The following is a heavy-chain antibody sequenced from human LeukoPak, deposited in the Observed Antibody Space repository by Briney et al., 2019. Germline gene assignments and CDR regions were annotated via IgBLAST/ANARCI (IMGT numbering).Heavy chain of an antibody. CDR3: ARDHSSGLYYFDY. D-gene: IGHD6-19*01. Sequence: SVKVSCKASGGTFSSYAISWVRQAPGQGLEWMGGIIPIFGTANYAQKFQGRVTIIADESTSTAYMELSSLRSEDTAVYYCARDHSSGLYYFDYWGQGTLVTVSS. CDR2: IIPIFGTA. V-gene: IGHV1-69*13. J-gene: IGHJ4*02. CDR1: GGTFSSYA.